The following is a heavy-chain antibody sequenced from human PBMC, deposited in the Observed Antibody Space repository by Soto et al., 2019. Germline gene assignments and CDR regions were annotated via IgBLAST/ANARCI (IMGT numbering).Heavy chain of an antibody. CDR2: INPSGDST. V-gene: IGHV1-46*01. J-gene: IGHJ4*02. Sequence: ASVKVSCKASGYTFTSYYMHWVRQAPGQGLEWMGIINPSGDSTGYAQKFQGRVTMTRDTSTSTVYMELSSLRSEDTAVYYCARSYYDYVWGSYRSAHFDYWGQGTLVTVSS. D-gene: IGHD3-16*02. CDR3: ARSYYDYVWGSYRSAHFDY. CDR1: GYTFTSYY.